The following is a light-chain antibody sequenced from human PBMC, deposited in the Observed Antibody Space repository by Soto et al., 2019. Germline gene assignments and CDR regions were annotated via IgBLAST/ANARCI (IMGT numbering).Light chain of an antibody. V-gene: IGKV3-20*01. CDR2: AAS. CDR1: QTIRSSS. J-gene: IGKJ2*01. Sequence: EIVLTQSPGTLSLSPGERATLSCRASQTIRSSSLAWFQQKPGQPPRLLIYAASSRATGIPDRFSGTGSGSDFTLTISRLEPEDFPVYYCQQYGTLYTFGQGTKLEIK. CDR3: QQYGTLYT.